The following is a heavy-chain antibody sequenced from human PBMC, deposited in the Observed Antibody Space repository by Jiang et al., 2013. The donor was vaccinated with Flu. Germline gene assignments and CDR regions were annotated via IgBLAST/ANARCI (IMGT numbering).Heavy chain of an antibody. D-gene: IGHD6-19*01. J-gene: IGHJ4*02. V-gene: IGHV3-23*01. Sequence: VQLLESGGGLVQPGESLKVSCAGSGFTFSEHPMSWVRQAPGKGLEWVAAIGPGGYSTYYADSVEGRFTVSRDNSKKTLYLKMESLRDEDTAVYYCAKDRTTEAGDYDFFDSWGQGILVTVSP. CDR1: GFTFSEHP. CDR2: IGPGGYST. CDR3: AKDRTTEAGDYDFFDS.